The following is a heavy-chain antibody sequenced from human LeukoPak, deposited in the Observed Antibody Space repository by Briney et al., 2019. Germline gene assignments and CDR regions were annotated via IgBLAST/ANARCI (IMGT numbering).Heavy chain of an antibody. V-gene: IGHV1-69*06. CDR2: IIPIFGTA. CDR3: ARAFTMVRGVSPYYYYMDV. Sequence: ASVKVSCKASGGTFSSYAISWVRQAPGQGLEWMGGIIPIFGTANYAQKFQGRVTITADKSTSTAYMELSSLRSEDTAVYYCARAFTMVRGVSPYYYYMDVWGKGTTVTVSS. CDR1: GGTFSSYA. D-gene: IGHD3-10*01. J-gene: IGHJ6*03.